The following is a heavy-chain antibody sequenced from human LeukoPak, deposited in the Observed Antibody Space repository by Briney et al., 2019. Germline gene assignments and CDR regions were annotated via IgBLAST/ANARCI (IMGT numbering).Heavy chain of an antibody. CDR1: GASISDSDFF. CDR3: AREGYYDSSVLYYFDY. V-gene: IGHV4-39*07. D-gene: IGHD3-22*01. J-gene: IGHJ4*02. Sequence: SETLSLTCTVSGASISDSDFFWAWVRQPPGKGLEWIGNIYYSGSTYYNPSLKSRVTISVDTSKNQFSLKLSSVTAADTAVYYCAREGYYDSSVLYYFDYWGQGTLVTVSS. CDR2: IYYSGST.